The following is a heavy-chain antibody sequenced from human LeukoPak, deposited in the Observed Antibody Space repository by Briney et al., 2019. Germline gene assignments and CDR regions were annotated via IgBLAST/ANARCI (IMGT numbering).Heavy chain of an antibody. J-gene: IGHJ6*02. V-gene: IGHV4-4*07. CDR2: IYTSWST. D-gene: IGHD3-9*01. Sequence: SETLSLTCTVSGGSISSYYWSWIRQPAGKGLEWIGRIYTSWSTNYNPSLKSRVTMSVDTSKNQFSLKLSSVTASDTAVYYCAGYDILTGYYGPYGMDVWGQGTTVTVSS. CDR3: AGYDILTGYYGPYGMDV. CDR1: GGSISSYY.